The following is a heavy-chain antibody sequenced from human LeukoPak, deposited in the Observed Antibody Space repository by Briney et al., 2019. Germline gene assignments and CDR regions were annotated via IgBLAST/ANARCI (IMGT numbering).Heavy chain of an antibody. CDR1: GGSISAYY. J-gene: IGHJ3*02. CDR3: ARHTPLTTGGTEGFDI. V-gene: IGHV4-59*08. CDR2: IYYSGST. D-gene: IGHD6-13*01. Sequence: SETLSLTCTVSGGSISAYYWSWIRQPPGKGLEWIGYIYYSGSTNYNPSLKSRVTLSVDTSKNQFSLKLNSVTAADTAVYYCARHTPLTTGGTEGFDIWGQGTMVTVSP.